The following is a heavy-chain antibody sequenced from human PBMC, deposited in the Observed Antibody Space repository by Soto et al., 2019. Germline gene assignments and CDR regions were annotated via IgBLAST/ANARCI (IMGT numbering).Heavy chain of an antibody. CDR3: ARDSSQGCSSTSCYSLGYFDL. D-gene: IGHD2-2*02. CDR2: IYYSGST. Sequence: SATLSRTCTVSGGSISSGGYYCICIRQHPWKGLSWIGYIYYSGSTYYNPSLKSRVTISVDTSKNQFSLKLSSVTAADTAVYYCARDSSQGCSSTSCYSLGYFDLWGRGTLVTVS. J-gene: IGHJ2*01. V-gene: IGHV4-31*03. CDR1: GGSISSGGYY.